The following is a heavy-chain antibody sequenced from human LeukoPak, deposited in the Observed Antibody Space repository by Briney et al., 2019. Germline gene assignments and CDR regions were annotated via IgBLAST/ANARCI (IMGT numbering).Heavy chain of an antibody. CDR2: SGSGGST. CDR1: GFTFSSYA. V-gene: IGHV3-23*01. J-gene: IGHJ4*02. D-gene: IGHD5-24*01. Sequence: SGGSLRLSCAASGFTFSSYAMSWVRQAPGKGLEWVSTSGSGGSTYYADSVKGRFTISRDNSKNTLSLQMNSLRAEDTALYYCAKAPVRRDGYNYDYWGPGTLVTVSS. CDR3: AKAPVRRDGYNYDY.